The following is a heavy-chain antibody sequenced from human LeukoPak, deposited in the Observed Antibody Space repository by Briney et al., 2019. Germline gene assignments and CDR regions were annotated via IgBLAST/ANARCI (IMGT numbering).Heavy chain of an antibody. Sequence: SETLSLTCAVYGGSFSGYYWSWIRQPPGKGLEWIGEINHSGSTNYNPSLKSRVTISVDTSKNQFSLKLSSVTAADTAVYYCARRGWADIVVVPAAIPFDYWGQGTLVTVSS. CDR2: INHSGST. V-gene: IGHV4-34*01. CDR1: GGSFSGYY. CDR3: ARRGWADIVVVPAAIPFDY. J-gene: IGHJ4*02. D-gene: IGHD2-2*01.